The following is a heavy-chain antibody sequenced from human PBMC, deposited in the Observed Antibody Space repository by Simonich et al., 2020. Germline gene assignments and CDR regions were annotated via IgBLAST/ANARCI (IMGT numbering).Heavy chain of an antibody. J-gene: IGHJ3*02. D-gene: IGHD3-16*01. Sequence: QVQLQQWGAGLLKPSEPLSLTCAVYGGSFSGYYWSWIRQPPGTGLEWIGEINHSGNTNYNPSLKMRVTRSGDTSKNQFSLKLSSVTAADTAVYYCARPLGIVWAFDIWGQGTMVTVSS. CDR1: GGSFSGYY. CDR2: INHSGNT. CDR3: ARPLGIVWAFDI. V-gene: IGHV4-34*01.